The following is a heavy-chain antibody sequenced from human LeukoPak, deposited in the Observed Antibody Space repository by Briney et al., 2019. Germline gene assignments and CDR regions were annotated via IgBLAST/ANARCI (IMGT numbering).Heavy chain of an antibody. J-gene: IGHJ4*02. V-gene: IGHV3-21*01. Sequence: GGSLRLSCAASGFTFSSYSMNWVRQAPGKGLEWISSISSSSSYIYYAGSVKGRFTISRDNAKNSLYLQMDSLRAEDTAVYYCSRDRHCIGSTCYGLWGQGTRVTVSS. D-gene: IGHD2-2*01. CDR3: SRDRHCIGSTCYGL. CDR1: GFTFSSYS. CDR2: ISSSSSYI.